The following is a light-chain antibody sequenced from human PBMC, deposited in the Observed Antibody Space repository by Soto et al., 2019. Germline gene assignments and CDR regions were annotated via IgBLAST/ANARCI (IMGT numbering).Light chain of an antibody. Sequence: QSVLTQPASVSGSPGQSVTISCAGTSSDVGGYNFVSWYQQHPGKAPQLMIYDVSSRPSGVSHRFSASKSGNTASLTISWFQAEDEADYYCSSYTTSNTHVFGTGTKVTVL. V-gene: IGLV2-14*03. CDR2: DVS. J-gene: IGLJ1*01. CDR1: SSDVGGYNF. CDR3: SSYTTSNTHV.